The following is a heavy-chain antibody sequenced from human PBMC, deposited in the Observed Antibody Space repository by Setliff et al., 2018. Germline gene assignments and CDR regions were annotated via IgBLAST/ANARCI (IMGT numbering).Heavy chain of an antibody. CDR3: ARDNTILGATDH. CDR2: LHTSGST. Sequence: LSLTCAVSGGSLNSGSYYWSWIRQSTERGLEWLGRLHTSGSTTYIPALNSRVTISVDTSTNQLSLRLTSLTAADKVVYFCARDNTILGATDHWGQGTLVTVSS. J-gene: IGHJ5*02. CDR1: GGSLNSGSYY. V-gene: IGHV4-61*02. D-gene: IGHD1-26*01.